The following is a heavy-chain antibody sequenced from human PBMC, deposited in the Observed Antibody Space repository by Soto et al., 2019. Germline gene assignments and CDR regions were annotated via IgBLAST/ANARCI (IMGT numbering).Heavy chain of an antibody. V-gene: IGHV4-39*01. D-gene: IGHD2-2*01. Sequence: QVQLQESGPGLLKPSNTLSLTCTVSGDSITTSGHLWAWIRQPPGKGLEWIATLSYSGTTFFNPTPQSRTTTSVGSSKNQFSLSLVSVTAADTAMYYCARRDHGAFTRNGFHVWGQGTKVTVSS. CDR1: GDSITTSGHL. CDR2: LSYSGTT. J-gene: IGHJ3*01. CDR3: ARRDHGAFTRNGFHV.